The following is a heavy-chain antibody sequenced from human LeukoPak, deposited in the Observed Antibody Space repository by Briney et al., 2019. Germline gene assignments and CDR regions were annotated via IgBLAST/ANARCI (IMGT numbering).Heavy chain of an antibody. D-gene: IGHD2-2*01. V-gene: IGHV3-73*01. CDR3: SSGGYCTSTSCYGEN. CDR2: IRSKANSYAT. Sequence: TGGSLRLSCAASGFTFSSYEMNWVRQASGKGLEWVGRIRSKANSYATAYAASVKGRFTISRDDSKNTAYLQMNSLKTEDTAVYYCSSGGYCTSTSCYGENWGQGTLVTVSS. J-gene: IGHJ4*02. CDR1: GFTFSSYE.